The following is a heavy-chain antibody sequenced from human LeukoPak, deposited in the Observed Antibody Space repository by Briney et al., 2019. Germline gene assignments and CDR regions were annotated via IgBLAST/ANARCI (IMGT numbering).Heavy chain of an antibody. CDR3: ARHPYCGGDCYPNWFDP. J-gene: IGHJ5*02. V-gene: IGHV5-51*01. CDR2: IYPGDSYT. D-gene: IGHD2-21*02. Sequence: GESLKISCKGSGYSFTSYWIGWVRQMPGKGLEWMGIIYPGDSYTRYSPSFQGQVTISADKSISTAYLQWSSLKASDTAMYYCARHPYCGGDCYPNWFDPWGQGTLVTVSS. CDR1: GYSFTSYW.